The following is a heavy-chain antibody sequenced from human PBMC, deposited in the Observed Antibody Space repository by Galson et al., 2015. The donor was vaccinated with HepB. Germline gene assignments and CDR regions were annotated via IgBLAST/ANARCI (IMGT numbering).Heavy chain of an antibody. D-gene: IGHD3-10*01. CDR2: ISGSGGST. V-gene: IGHV3-23*01. J-gene: IGHJ6*02. CDR1: GFTFSSYA. Sequence: SLRLSCAASGFTFSSYAMSWVRQAPGKGLEWVSVISGSGGSTYYADSVKGRFTISRDNSKNTLYLQMNSLRAEDTAVYYCAKSGGEYYQYGMDVWGQGTTVTVSS. CDR3: AKSGGEYYQYGMDV.